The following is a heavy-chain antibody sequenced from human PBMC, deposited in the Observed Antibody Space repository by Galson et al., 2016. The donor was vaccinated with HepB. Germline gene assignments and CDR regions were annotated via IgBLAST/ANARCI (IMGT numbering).Heavy chain of an antibody. CDR1: GFTFSDYW. J-gene: IGHJ4*02. V-gene: IGHV3-30-3*01. CDR2: TSSHGDIL. D-gene: IGHD1-26*01. Sequence: SLRLSCAASGFTFSDYWMNWVRQAPGKGLEWVATTSSHGDILYYADSVKGRFTISRDNSNNILSLQMNSLRAEDTAVYYCTRDAMGRGSGSYSAFDYWGQGTLVTVSS. CDR3: TRDAMGRGSGSYSAFDY.